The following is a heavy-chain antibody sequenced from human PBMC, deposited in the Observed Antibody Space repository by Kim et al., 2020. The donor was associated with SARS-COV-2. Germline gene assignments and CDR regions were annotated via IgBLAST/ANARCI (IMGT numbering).Heavy chain of an antibody. V-gene: IGHV1-24*01. J-gene: IGHJ3*02. CDR3: ATRPLYGYAFDI. CDR1: GYTLTELS. Sequence: ASVKVSCKVSGYTLTELSMHWVRQAPGKGLEWMGGFDPEDGETIYAQKFQGRVTMTEDTSTDTAYMELSSLRSEDTAVYYCATRPLYGYAFDIWGQGTMVTVSS. CDR2: FDPEDGET. D-gene: IGHD5-18*01.